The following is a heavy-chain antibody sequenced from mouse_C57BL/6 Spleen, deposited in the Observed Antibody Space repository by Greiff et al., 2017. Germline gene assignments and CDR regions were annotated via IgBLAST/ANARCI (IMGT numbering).Heavy chain of an antibody. CDR2: IHPNSGST. J-gene: IGHJ4*01. V-gene: IGHV1-64*01. Sequence: VQLQQPGAELVKPGASVKLSCKASGYTFTSYWMHWVKQRPGQGLEWIGMIHPNSGSTNYNEKFKSKATLTVDKSSSTAYMQLRSLTSEDSAFYYCARNGCSSSYAMDYWGQGTSVTVSS. D-gene: IGHD1-1*01. CDR1: GYTFTSYW. CDR3: ARNGCSSSYAMDY.